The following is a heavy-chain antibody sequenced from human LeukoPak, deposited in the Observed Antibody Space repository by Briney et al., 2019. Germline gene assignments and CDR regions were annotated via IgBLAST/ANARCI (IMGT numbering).Heavy chain of an antibody. V-gene: IGHV3-7*04. CDR3: ARGVYAFDI. Sequence: PGGSLRLSCVASGFTVTSHWMTWVRQAPGKGLEWVANIREDGGEIYYLDSVKGRFTISRDNAKNSLYLQMNSLRAEDTAVYYCARGVYAFDIWGQGTMVTVSS. CDR1: GFTVTSHW. J-gene: IGHJ3*02. D-gene: IGHD5/OR15-5a*01. CDR2: IREDGGEI.